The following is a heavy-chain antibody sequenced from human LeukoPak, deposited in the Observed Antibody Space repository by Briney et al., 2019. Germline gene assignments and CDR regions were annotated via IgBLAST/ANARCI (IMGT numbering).Heavy chain of an antibody. D-gene: IGHD2-2*01. CDR3: ASRLYCSNTRCRNFPFAY. CDR1: GGTFSSYA. Sequence: SVKVSCKASGGTFSSYAINWVRQAPGQGLEWMGGIIPIFGKTNYAQKFQDRVTITTDESTSTAYMELSSLRSEDTAIYYCASRLYCSNTRCRNFPFAYWGQGTLVTASS. J-gene: IGHJ4*02. V-gene: IGHV1-69*05. CDR2: IIPIFGKT.